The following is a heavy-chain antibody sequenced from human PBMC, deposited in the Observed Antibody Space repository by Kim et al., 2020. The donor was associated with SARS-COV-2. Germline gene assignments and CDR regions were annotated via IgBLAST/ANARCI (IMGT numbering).Heavy chain of an antibody. CDR3: ARQGYDFWSGYLIPFDY. CDR2: IYYSGST. Sequence: SETLSLTCTVSGGSISSSSYYWGWIRQPPGKGLEWIGSIYYSGSTYYNPSLKSRVTISVDTSKNQFSLKLSSVTAADTAVYYCARQGYDFWSGYLIPFDYWGQGTLVTVSS. CDR1: GGSISSSSYY. V-gene: IGHV4-39*01. D-gene: IGHD3-3*01. J-gene: IGHJ4*02.